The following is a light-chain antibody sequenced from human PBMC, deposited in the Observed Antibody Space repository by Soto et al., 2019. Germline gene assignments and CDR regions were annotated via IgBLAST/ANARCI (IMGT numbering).Light chain of an antibody. J-gene: IGKJ4*01. CDR1: QSVSSSY. Sequence: EIVLTQSPGSLSFSPGERATLSCRASQSVSSSYLAWYQQKPGQAPRLLIYGASSRATGIPDRFSGSGSGTDFTLTISRLEPEDFAVYYCQQYGSSPLTFGGGTKVDI. CDR2: GAS. CDR3: QQYGSSPLT. V-gene: IGKV3-20*01.